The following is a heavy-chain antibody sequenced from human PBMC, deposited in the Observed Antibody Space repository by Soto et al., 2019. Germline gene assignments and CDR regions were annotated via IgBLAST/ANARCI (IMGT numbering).Heavy chain of an antibody. V-gene: IGHV1-18*01. CDR1: GYTFTSYG. CDR3: ARVQMVRGVSGAFDI. Sequence: AASVKVSCKASGYTFTSYGISWVRQAPGQGLEWMGWISAYNGNTNYAQKLQGRVTMTTDTSTSTAYMELRSLRSDDTAVYYCARVQMVRGVSGAFDIWGQGTMVTVS. J-gene: IGHJ3*02. CDR2: ISAYNGNT. D-gene: IGHD3-10*01.